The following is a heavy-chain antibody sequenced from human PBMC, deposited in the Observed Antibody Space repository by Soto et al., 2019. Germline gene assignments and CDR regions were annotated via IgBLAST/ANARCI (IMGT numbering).Heavy chain of an antibody. D-gene: IGHD3-3*01. CDR2: ISGSGGFT. J-gene: IGHJ6*03. CDR1: GFTFSNYA. Sequence: EVQLLESGGDLVQPGGSLRLSCAASGFTFSNYAMSWVRQAPGKGLECVSSISGSGGFTYHADSVKGPFTISRDNPKNARYPQMNSLRADDTAVYYCAKGGRDFWTGDTLHAADMDVWGKGTTVTVTS. V-gene: IGHV3-23*01. CDR3: AKGGRDFWTGDTLHAADMDV.